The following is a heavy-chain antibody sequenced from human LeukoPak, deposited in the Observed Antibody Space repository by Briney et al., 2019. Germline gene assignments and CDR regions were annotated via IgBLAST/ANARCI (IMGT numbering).Heavy chain of an antibody. CDR1: GFTFSSYS. Sequence: GGSLRLSCAASGFTFSSYSMNWVRQAPGKGLEWVSSISSSSSYIYSADSVKGRFTISRDNAKNSLYLQMNSLRAEDTAVYYCARDTGDTAMVLYYYYYYMDVWGKGTTVTVSS. V-gene: IGHV3-21*01. J-gene: IGHJ6*03. CDR3: ARDTGDTAMVLYYYYYYMDV. CDR2: ISSSSSYI. D-gene: IGHD5-18*01.